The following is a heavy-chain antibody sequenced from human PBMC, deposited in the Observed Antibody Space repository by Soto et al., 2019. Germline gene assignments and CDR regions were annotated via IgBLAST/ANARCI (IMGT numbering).Heavy chain of an antibody. V-gene: IGHV3-53*01. D-gene: IGHD6-25*01. Sequence: EVQLVESGGGLIQPGGSLRLSCAASGFTVSSNYMSWVRQAPGKGLEWVSVIYSGGSTYYADSVKGRFTISRDNSKNTLYLQMKSLRAEDTAVYYWARVGGRPPTYYFDYWGQGTLVTVSS. J-gene: IGHJ4*02. CDR1: GFTVSSNY. CDR2: IYSGGST. CDR3: ARVGGRPPTYYFDY.